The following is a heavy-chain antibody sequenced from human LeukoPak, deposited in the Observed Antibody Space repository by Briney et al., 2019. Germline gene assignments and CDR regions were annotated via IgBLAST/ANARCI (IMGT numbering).Heavy chain of an antibody. V-gene: IGHV4-34*01. Sequence: SETLSLTCAVYGGSFSGYYWSWIRQPPGKGLEWIGEINHSGSTNYNPSLKSRVTISVDTSKNQFSLKLSSVTAADTAVYYCARGRGRRFLEWLTPYYFDYWGQGTLVTVSS. CDR1: GGSFSGYY. CDR2: INHSGST. CDR3: ARGRGRRFLEWLTPYYFDY. J-gene: IGHJ4*02. D-gene: IGHD3-3*01.